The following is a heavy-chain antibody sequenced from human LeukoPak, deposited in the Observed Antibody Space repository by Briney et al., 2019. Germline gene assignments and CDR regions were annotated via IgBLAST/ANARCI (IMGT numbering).Heavy chain of an antibody. CDR2: IIPIFGTA. Sequence: GASVKVSCKASGGTFRSFGISWVRQAPGQGLEWMGGIIPIFGTASYAQKFQGRVTITADESTSTVYMELSSLRSEDTAVYYCASARYYLLSYYFDCWGQGTLVTVSS. V-gene: IGHV1-69*01. J-gene: IGHJ4*02. D-gene: IGHD2-2*01. CDR1: GGTFRSFG. CDR3: ASARYYLLSYYFDC.